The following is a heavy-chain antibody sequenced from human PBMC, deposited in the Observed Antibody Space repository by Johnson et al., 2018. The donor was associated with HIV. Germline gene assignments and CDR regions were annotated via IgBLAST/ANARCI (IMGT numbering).Heavy chain of an antibody. V-gene: IGHV3-74*01. D-gene: IGHD3-16*01. CDR2: INSDGSST. J-gene: IGHJ3*02. Sequence: MLLVESGGGLVQPGGSLRLSCAASGFTFSSYWMHWVRQAPGKGLVWVSRINSDGSSTTYAASVKGRFTLSRDNAKNILYLQMNSRRAEDTSVYYCARVPVVIGGVRKAFDIWGQGTMVTVSS. CDR1: GFTFSSYW. CDR3: ARVPVVIGGVRKAFDI.